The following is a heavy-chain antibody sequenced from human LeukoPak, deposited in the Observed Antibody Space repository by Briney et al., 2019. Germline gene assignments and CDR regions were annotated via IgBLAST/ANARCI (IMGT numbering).Heavy chain of an antibody. J-gene: IGHJ4*02. CDR2: IYYSGST. V-gene: IGHV4-59*01. CDR3: ARNGQQLVKVDY. CDR1: GGSISSYY. D-gene: IGHD6-13*01. Sequence: SETLSLTCTVPGGSISSYYWSWIRQSPGKGLEWFEYIYYSGSTNYNPSLKSRVTISVDTSKNQFSLKLSSVTAADTAVYYCARNGQQLVKVDYWGQGTLVTVSS.